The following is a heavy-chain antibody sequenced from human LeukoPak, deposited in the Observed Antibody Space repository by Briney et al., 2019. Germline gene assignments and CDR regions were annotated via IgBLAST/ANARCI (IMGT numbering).Heavy chain of an antibody. J-gene: IGHJ4*02. Sequence: GSLRLSCAASGFTFSSYGMHWVRQAPGKGLEWVAVISYDGSNKYYADSVKGRFTISRDNSKSTLYLQMNSLRAEDTAMYYCAKNRWELLNYLDYWGQGTLVTVSS. V-gene: IGHV3-30*18. CDR3: AKNRWELLNYLDY. CDR2: ISYDGSNK. CDR1: GFTFSSYG. D-gene: IGHD1-26*01.